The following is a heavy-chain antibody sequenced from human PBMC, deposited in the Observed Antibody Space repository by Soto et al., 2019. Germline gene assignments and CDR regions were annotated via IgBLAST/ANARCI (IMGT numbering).Heavy chain of an antibody. CDR2: ISPDGSNR. CDR1: GFTFSTYW. J-gene: IGHJ4*01. CDR3: ASWGPIVPVSPPHFDH. V-gene: IGHV3-74*01. Sequence: PGGSLRLSCAASGFTFSTYWMNWVRQTPGKGLMWVSRISPDGSNRGYADSVEGRFTVSRDNAKNTLYLQMHSLRAEDTAMYSCASWGPIVPVSPPHFDHWGEGTLVTVSS. D-gene: IGHD3-16*01.